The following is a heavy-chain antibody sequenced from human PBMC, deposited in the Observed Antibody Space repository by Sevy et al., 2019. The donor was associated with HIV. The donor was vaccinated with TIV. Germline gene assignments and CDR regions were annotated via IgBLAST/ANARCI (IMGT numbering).Heavy chain of an antibody. Sequence: ASVKVSCKASGYTFTGYYMHWVRQAPGQGLEWMGRINPNSGGTNYAQKFQGRVTMTRDTSISTAYMQLSRLRSDDTAVYYCARDSRLNYYESSWKAFDIWGQGTMVTVSS. CDR2: INPNSGGT. D-gene: IGHD3-22*01. CDR1: GYTFTGYY. V-gene: IGHV1-2*06. CDR3: ARDSRLNYYESSWKAFDI. J-gene: IGHJ3*02.